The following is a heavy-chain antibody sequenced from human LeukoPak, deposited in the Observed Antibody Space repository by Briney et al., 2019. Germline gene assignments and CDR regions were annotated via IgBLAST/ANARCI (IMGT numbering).Heavy chain of an antibody. V-gene: IGHV3-30*02. J-gene: IGHJ4*02. CDR1: GFTFSNYG. D-gene: IGHD2/OR15-2a*01. Sequence: GGSLRLSCAASGFTFSNYGMHWVRQAPGKGLEWVAFIQFDGSETYYADSVKGRFAISRDNAKNTLYLQMNSLRAEDTAVYYCARDWFHAIDYWGQGTLVTVSS. CDR2: IQFDGSET. CDR3: ARDWFHAIDY.